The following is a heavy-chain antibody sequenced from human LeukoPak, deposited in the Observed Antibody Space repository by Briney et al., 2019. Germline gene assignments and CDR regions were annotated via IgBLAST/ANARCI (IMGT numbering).Heavy chain of an antibody. CDR2: ISAYNGNT. CDR3: ARGTYYYDSSGYQY. Sequence: ASVKVSCKASGYTFTSYGISWVRQAPGQGLEWMGWISAYNGNTNYAQKLQGRVTMTTDTSTSTAYMELRSLRSDDTAVYYCARGTYYYDSSGYQYWGQGTLVTVSS. V-gene: IGHV1-18*01. CDR1: GYTFTSYG. J-gene: IGHJ4*02. D-gene: IGHD3-22*01.